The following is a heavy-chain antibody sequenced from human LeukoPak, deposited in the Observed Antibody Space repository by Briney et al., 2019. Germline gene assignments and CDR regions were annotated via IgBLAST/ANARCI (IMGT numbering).Heavy chain of an antibody. V-gene: IGHV4-34*01. CDR1: GGSFSGYY. D-gene: IGHD6-19*01. Sequence: SETLSLTCAVYGGSFSGYYWSWIRQPPGKGLEWIGEINHSGSTNYNPSLKSRVTISVDTSKNQFSLKLNSVTAADTAVYYCASYQIAVAGTQRFDYWGQGTLVTVSS. CDR2: INHSGST. CDR3: ASYQIAVAGTQRFDY. J-gene: IGHJ4*02.